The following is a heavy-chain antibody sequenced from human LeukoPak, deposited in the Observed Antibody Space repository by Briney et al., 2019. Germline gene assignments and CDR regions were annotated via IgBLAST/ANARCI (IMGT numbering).Heavy chain of an antibody. V-gene: IGHV3-7*01. CDR3: AEGTTG. CDR2: INQDGGGE. CDR1: GFTFSRHW. D-gene: IGHD1-1*01. J-gene: IGHJ1*01. Sequence: QAGGSLRLSCATSGFTFSRHWMSWVRQAPGKGLEWVAKINQDGGGEYYVDSVKGRFTISRDNAKNSVYLQMNSLRSEDTAIYYCAEGTTGWGQGTLVTVSS.